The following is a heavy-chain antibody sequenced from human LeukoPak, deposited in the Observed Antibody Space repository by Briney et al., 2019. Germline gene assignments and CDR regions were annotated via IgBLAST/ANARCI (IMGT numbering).Heavy chain of an antibody. J-gene: IGHJ6*02. D-gene: IGHD2-2*01. Sequence: GGSLRLSCAASEFTFSSYAMHWVRQAPGKGLEWVAVISYDGSNKYYADSVKGRFTISRDNSKNTLYLQMNSLRAEDTAVYYCARVTVPAWYYCGMDVWGQGTTVTVSS. CDR2: ISYDGSNK. V-gene: IGHV3-30-3*01. CDR1: EFTFSSYA. CDR3: ARVTVPAWYYCGMDV.